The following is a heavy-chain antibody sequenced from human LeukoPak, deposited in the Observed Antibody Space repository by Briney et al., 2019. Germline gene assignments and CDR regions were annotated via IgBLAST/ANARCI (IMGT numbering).Heavy chain of an antibody. CDR3: ARDSSQSGYYHDAFDI. V-gene: IGHV3-74*03. D-gene: IGHD3-22*01. J-gene: IGHJ3*02. CDR1: GLTFNSYW. Sequence: GGSLRLSCAASGLTFNSYWMHWVRQVAGKGLVWVARINGDASNTTYADSVKGRFTISRDNAKNTLYLQMNSLRAEDTAVYYCARDSSQSGYYHDAFDIWGQGTMVTVSS. CDR2: INGDASNT.